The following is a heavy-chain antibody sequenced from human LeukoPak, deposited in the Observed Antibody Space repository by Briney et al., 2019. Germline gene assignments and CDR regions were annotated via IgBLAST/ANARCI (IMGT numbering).Heavy chain of an antibody. D-gene: IGHD4-11*01. J-gene: IGHJ4*02. Sequence: ASVKVSCKASGYTFTGYYMHWVRQAPGQGLEWMGWINPNSGGTNNAQKFQGRVTMTRDTSISTAYMELSRLRSDDTAVYYCARTNDYSNYGFDYWGQGTLVTVSS. CDR2: INPNSGGT. V-gene: IGHV1-2*02. CDR3: ARTNDYSNYGFDY. CDR1: GYTFTGYY.